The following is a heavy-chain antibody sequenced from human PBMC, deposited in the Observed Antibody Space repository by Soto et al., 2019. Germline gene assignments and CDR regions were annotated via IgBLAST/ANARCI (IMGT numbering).Heavy chain of an antibody. CDR1: GFIFSSYT. V-gene: IGHV3-23*01. CDR2: ISGSGDST. Sequence: GRSLRLSCAASGFIFSSYTMSWVRQAPGKGLEWVSGISGSGDSTYYADSVKGRFTISRDNSKNTLYLQMNSLRAEDTAVYYCAIGGPGGPLEEWGQGILVTVSS. CDR3: AIGGPGGPLEE. J-gene: IGHJ4*02. D-gene: IGHD3-10*01.